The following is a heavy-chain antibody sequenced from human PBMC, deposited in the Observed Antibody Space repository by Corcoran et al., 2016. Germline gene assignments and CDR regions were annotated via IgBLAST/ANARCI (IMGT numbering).Heavy chain of an antibody. J-gene: IGHJ6*02. CDR2: IRSKPNSHAT. Sequence: EVQLVESGGDLVQPGGSLRLSCAASGFTFSDSAIHWVRQASGQGLEWVGLIRSKPNSHATAYAASMRDRFTISRDDSKNTEYLQMNSLKTEDTAVDYCNRGIGGYGMDVWGQGTTVTVSS. D-gene: IGHD3-16*01. V-gene: IGHV3-73*02. CDR3: NRGIGGYGMDV. CDR1: GFTFSDSA.